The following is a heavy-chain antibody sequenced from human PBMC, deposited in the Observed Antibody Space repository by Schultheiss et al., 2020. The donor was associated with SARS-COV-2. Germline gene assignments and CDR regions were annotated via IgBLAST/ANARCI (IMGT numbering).Heavy chain of an antibody. CDR3: ARDLGSGYPGWLNP. CDR1: GGSISSYY. CDR2: ISNTGST. V-gene: IGHV4-59*01. Sequence: SETLSLTCTVSGGSISSYYWSWIRQPPGKGLEWIGYISNTGSTKYNPSLKSRVTISEDTSKKEFSLNLESVTVVDTAVYYCARDLGSGYPGWLNPWGQGILVTVSS. D-gene: IGHD3-22*01. J-gene: IGHJ1*01.